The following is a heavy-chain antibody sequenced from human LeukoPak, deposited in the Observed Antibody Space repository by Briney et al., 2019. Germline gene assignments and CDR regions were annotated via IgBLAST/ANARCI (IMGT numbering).Heavy chain of an antibody. J-gene: IGHJ6*03. CDR3: AKEGGRNYGYYYYYMDV. Sequence: PGGSLRLSCVASGFMLSNNAMSWVRQAPGKGLEWVSAISGSGGSTYYADSVKGRFTISRDNSKNTLYLQMNSLRAEDTAVYYCAKEGGRNYGYYYYYMDVWGKGTTVTISS. V-gene: IGHV3-23*01. D-gene: IGHD4-11*01. CDR1: GFMLSNNA. CDR2: ISGSGGST.